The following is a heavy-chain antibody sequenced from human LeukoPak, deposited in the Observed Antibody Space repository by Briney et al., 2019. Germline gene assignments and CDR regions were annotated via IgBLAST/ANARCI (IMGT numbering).Heavy chain of an antibody. V-gene: IGHV4-34*01. D-gene: IGHD6-13*01. Sequence: SETLSLTCAVYGGSFSGYYWSWIRQPPGKGLEWIGEINHSGSTNYNPSLKSRVTISVDTSKNQFSLKLSSVTAADTAVYYCARLGDSSSWYLDLYFDYWGQGTLVTVSS. CDR3: ARLGDSSSWYLDLYFDY. CDR1: GGSFSGYY. CDR2: INHSGST. J-gene: IGHJ4*02.